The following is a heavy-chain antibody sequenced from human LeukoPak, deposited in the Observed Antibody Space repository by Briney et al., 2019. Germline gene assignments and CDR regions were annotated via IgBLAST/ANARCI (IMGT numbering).Heavy chain of an antibody. V-gene: IGHV3-49*04. Sequence: GRSLRLSCTASGFTFGDHAMSWVRQAPGKGLEWLSLIRAKTFGGASEYAASVKGRFTISRDDSKSIAYLQMDSLTTEDTAVYYCTRDSLYCSTSTCYGSSAIFYYYMDAWGKGTTVTVSS. CDR3: TRDSLYCSTSTCYGSSAIFYYYMDA. CDR2: IRAKTFGGAS. CDR1: GFTFGDHA. J-gene: IGHJ6*03. D-gene: IGHD2-2*01.